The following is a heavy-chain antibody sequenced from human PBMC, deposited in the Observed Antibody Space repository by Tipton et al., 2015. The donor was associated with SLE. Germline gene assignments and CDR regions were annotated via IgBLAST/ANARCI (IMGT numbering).Heavy chain of an antibody. D-gene: IGHD1-26*01. CDR1: GGSISNFY. Sequence: TLSLTCTVSGGSISNFYWSWIRQPPGKGLEWIGYIHSSGTTNYNASLKTRLTISVDTSKNQFSLKLNSMTAADTAVYYCARGGRSLGYWGQGTRVTVSS. CDR2: IHSSGTT. CDR3: ARGGRSLGY. V-gene: IGHV4-59*01. J-gene: IGHJ4*02.